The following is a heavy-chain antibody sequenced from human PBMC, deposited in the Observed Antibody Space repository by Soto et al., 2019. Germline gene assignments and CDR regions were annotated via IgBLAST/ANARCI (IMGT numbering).Heavy chain of an antibody. CDR1: GGSISSGGYY. J-gene: IGHJ4*02. V-gene: IGHV4-31*03. CDR3: ARLGIAAAEYLFDY. CDR2: IYYSGST. Sequence: SETLSLTCTVSGGSISSGGYYWSWIRQHPGKGLEWIGYIYYSGSTYYNPSLKSRVTISVDTSKNQFSLKLSSVTAADTAVYYCARLGIAAAEYLFDYWGQGTLVTVSS. D-gene: IGHD6-13*01.